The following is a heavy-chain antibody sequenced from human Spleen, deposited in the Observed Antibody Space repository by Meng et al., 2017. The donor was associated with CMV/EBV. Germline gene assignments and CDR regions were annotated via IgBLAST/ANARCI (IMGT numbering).Heavy chain of an antibody. CDR2: IYYSGST. Sequence: SETLSLTCTVSGGSISSYYWSWIRQPPEKGLEWIGYIYYSGSTNYNPSLKSRVTISVDTSKNQFSLKLSSVTAADTAVYYCARDRGGNSAYGMDVWGQGTTVTVSS. J-gene: IGHJ6*02. V-gene: IGHV4-59*01. CDR3: ARDRGGNSAYGMDV. CDR1: GGSISSYY. D-gene: IGHD4-23*01.